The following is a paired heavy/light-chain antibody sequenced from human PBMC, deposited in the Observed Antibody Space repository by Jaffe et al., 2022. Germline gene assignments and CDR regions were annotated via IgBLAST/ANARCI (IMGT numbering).Light chain of an antibody. CDR3: QQANSFPL. V-gene: IGKV1D-12*01. Sequence: DIQMTQSPSSVSASVGDRVTITCRASQGISSWLAWYQQKPGKAPKLLIYAASSLQSGVPSRFSGSGSGTDFTLTISSLQPEDFATYYCQQANSFPLFGPGTKVDIK. CDR2: AAS. CDR1: QGISSW. J-gene: IGKJ3*01.
Heavy chain of an antibody. Sequence: QVQLVQSGAEVKKPGSSVKVSCKASGGTFSSYAISWVRQAPGQGLEWMGGIIPIFGTANYAQKFQGRVTITADESTSTAYMELSSLRSEDTAVYYCASSPVYPRVWSGYYIGGVDYYYYYYMDVWGKGTTVTVSS. CDR1: GGTFSSYA. D-gene: IGHD3-3*01. CDR2: IIPIFGTA. V-gene: IGHV1-69*01. CDR3: ASSPVYPRVWSGYYIGGVDYYYYYYMDV. J-gene: IGHJ6*03.